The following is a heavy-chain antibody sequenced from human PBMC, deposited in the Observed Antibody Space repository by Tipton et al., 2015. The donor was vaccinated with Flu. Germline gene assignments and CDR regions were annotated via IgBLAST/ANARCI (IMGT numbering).Heavy chain of an antibody. J-gene: IGHJ4*02. CDR1: GASITNYY. D-gene: IGHD1-1*01. Sequence: TLSLTCTVSGASITNYYWTWIRQPPGEPLEWIGYTSYSGNTNFNPPLRSRVSMSVDASKSQFSLKMTSLSAADTATYFCARNKGTGYEDFWGQGTLVTVSS. V-gene: IGHV4-59*01. CDR2: TSYSGNT. CDR3: ARNKGTGYEDF.